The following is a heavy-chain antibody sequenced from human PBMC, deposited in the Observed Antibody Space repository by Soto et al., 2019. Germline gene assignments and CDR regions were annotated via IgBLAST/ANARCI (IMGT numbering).Heavy chain of an antibody. J-gene: IGHJ4*02. CDR3: ARIPRAARHCDY. CDR1: GFTVSSHY. Sequence: GGSQSLSCAASGFTVSSHYMSWVRQAPGKGLEWVSLMPSCGRTYYADSVKGRFTISRDNSKNTLYLQMNSLRAEDTAVYYCARIPRAARHCDYWGQGTLVTVSA. D-gene: IGHD6-6*01. CDR2: MPSCGRT. V-gene: IGHV3-53*01.